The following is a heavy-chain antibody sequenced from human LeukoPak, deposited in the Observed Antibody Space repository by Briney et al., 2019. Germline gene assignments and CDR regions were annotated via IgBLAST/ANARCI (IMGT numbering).Heavy chain of an antibody. J-gene: IGHJ4*02. CDR2: IYSGDST. V-gene: IGHV3-53*01. Sequence: GGSLRLSCAASGFTVSSNYMSWVRQAPGKGLEWVSVIYSGDSTYYADSVKGRFTISRDNAKNTLYLQMNSLRVEDTAVYYCAKDLTYDYDSTGYYFDYWGQGTLVTVSS. CDR1: GFTVSSNY. D-gene: IGHD3-22*01. CDR3: AKDLTYDYDSTGYYFDY.